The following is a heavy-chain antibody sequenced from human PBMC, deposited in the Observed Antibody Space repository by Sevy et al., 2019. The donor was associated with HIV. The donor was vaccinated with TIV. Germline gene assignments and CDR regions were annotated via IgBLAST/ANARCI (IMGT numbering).Heavy chain of an antibody. J-gene: IGHJ4*02. CDR3: TTGPGGGYDSQVPFDY. D-gene: IGHD5-12*01. CDR1: GFTFSNAW. CDR2: IKSKTDGGTT. Sequence: GGSLRLSCAASGFTFSNAWMSWVRQAPGKGLEWVGRIKSKTDGGTTDYAAPVKGRFTISRDDSKNTLYLQMNSLKTEDTALYYCTTGPGGGYDSQVPFDYWGQGTLVTVSS. V-gene: IGHV3-15*01.